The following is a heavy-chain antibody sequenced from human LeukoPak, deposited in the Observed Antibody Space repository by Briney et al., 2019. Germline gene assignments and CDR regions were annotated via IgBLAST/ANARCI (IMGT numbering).Heavy chain of an antibody. V-gene: IGHV3-23*01. CDR2: ITASGGTT. CDR1: GFIFSVYA. Sequence: GGSLRLSCAASGFIFSVYAMTWVRQAPGKGLEWVSAITASGGTTYYADSMEGQFTISRDNSRNTLYLQMDSLRAEDTAVYYCARYCTDSRCLNHNTYYGMDVWGQGTTVTVSS. D-gene: IGHD2-8*02. J-gene: IGHJ6*02. CDR3: ARYCTDSRCLNHNTYYGMDV.